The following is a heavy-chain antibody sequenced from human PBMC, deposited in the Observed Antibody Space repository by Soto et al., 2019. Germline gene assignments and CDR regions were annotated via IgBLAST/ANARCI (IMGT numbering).Heavy chain of an antibody. CDR2: ISYDGSNK. CDR3: ARDGIAAAGTINYYYYYGMDV. J-gene: IGHJ6*02. Sequence: PVGSLRLSCAASGFTFSSYAMHWVRQAPGKGLEWVAVISYDGSNKYYADSVKGRFTISRDNSKNTLYLQMNSLRAEDTAVYYCARDGIAAAGTINYYYYYGMDVWGQGTTVTVSS. CDR1: GFTFSSYA. V-gene: IGHV3-30-3*01. D-gene: IGHD6-13*01.